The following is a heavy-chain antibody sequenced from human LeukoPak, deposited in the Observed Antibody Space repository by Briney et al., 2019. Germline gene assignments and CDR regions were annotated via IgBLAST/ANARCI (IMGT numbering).Heavy chain of an antibody. J-gene: IGHJ2*01. CDR2: IKQDGREK. V-gene: IGHV3-7*04. Sequence: GGSLRLSCAASGFXFSRDWISWVRQDPGEGLVWVANIKQDGREKNHVDSVKGRFTISRDNAKNSLYLQMNSLRAEDTAVYYCARDSPLSGEFFDLWGRGTLVTVSS. D-gene: IGHD3-10*02. CDR1: GFXFSRDW. CDR3: ARDSPLSGEFFDL.